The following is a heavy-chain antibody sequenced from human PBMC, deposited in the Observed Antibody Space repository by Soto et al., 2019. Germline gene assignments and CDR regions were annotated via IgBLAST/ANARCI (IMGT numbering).Heavy chain of an antibody. Sequence: SSVKVSCKASGGTFGSFAISWVRQAHGQGLQWMGGMILTCGIENYAQKFRGRVTITADASTSIAYMEMSSLRSEDTALYYCAQDLRADWQSYNYYAIDVWGQGTMVTVSS. CDR2: MILTCGIE. CDR3: AQDLRADWQSYNYYAIDV. V-gene: IGHV1-69*13. J-gene: IGHJ6*02. CDR1: GGTFGSFA. D-gene: IGHD2-21*01.